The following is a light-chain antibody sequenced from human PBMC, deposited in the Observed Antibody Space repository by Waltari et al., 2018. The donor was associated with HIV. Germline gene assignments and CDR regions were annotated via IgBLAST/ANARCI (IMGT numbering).Light chain of an antibody. CDR2: DDS. CDR1: NIARKS. J-gene: IGLJ2*01. CDR3: QVWDSSGDHPL. Sequence: SYVLTQPPSVSVAPGKTARITCGGNNIARKSVPWYQHKPGQAPVLVISDDSDRPSGIPERFSGSNSGNTATLTISRVEAGDEADYYCQVWDSSGDHPLFGGGTKLTVL. V-gene: IGLV3-21*04.